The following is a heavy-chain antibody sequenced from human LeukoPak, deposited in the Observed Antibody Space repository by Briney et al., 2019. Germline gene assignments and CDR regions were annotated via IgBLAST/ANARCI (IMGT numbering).Heavy chain of an antibody. V-gene: IGHV4-34*01. J-gene: IGHJ4*02. CDR2: INHSGST. D-gene: IGHD3-3*01. CDR3: ARRKLRFLEWLLRGYFDY. CDR1: GGSFSGYS. Sequence: PSETLSLTCAVYGGSFSGYSWSWIRQPPGKGLEWIGEINHSGSTNYNPPLKSRVTISVDTSKNQFSLKLSSVTAADTAVYYCARRKLRFLEWLLRGYFDYWGQGTLVTVSS.